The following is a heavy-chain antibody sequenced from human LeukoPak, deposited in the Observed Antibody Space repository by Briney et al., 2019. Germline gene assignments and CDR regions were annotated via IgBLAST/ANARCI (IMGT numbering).Heavy chain of an antibody. CDR1: GYTLTELS. J-gene: IGHJ1*01. D-gene: IGHD1-26*01. V-gene: IGHV1-24*01. Sequence: AAETVSFKVSGYTLTELSMHWVRQAPGKGLEWMGVFDPEDRETIYAQKFQGRVTMTEDTSTDTAYMQLSSLRSEDTAVYYCATWVVGATTSTIHFQHWGQGTLVTVSS. CDR2: FDPEDRET. CDR3: ATWVVGATTSTIHFQH.